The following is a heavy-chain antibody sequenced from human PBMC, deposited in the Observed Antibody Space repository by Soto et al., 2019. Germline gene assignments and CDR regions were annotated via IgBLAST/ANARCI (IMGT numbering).Heavy chain of an antibody. J-gene: IGHJ4*02. V-gene: IGHV3-30*18. Sequence: LRLSCAASGFTFNIYGMHWVRQAPDKGLEWVAPISYDGSNQYYADSVKGRFTISRDNSKNTLFLQMNSLRADDTAVYYCAKDQASGQGSFDSWGQGTLVTVSS. CDR2: ISYDGSNQ. CDR3: AKDQASGQGSFDS. CDR1: GFTFNIYG.